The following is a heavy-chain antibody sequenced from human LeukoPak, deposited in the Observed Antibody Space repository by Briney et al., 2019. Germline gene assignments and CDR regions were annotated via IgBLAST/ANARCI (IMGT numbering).Heavy chain of an antibody. CDR2: INPNSGGT. CDR3: ARDIGQQREYGMDV. V-gene: IGHV1-2*06. J-gene: IGHJ6*02. CDR1: GYTFTGYY. D-gene: IGHD6-13*01. Sequence: ASVKVSCKASGYTFTGYYMHWVRQAPGQGLEWMGRINPNSGGTHYAQKFQGRVTMTRDTSITTAYMELSRLTSDDAAVYYCARDIGQQREYGMDVWGQGTTVTVSS.